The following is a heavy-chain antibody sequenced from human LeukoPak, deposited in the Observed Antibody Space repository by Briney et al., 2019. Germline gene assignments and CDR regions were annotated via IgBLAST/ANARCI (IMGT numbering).Heavy chain of an antibody. J-gene: IGHJ5*02. V-gene: IGHV4-61*08. CDR3: ARSVTSGSYHISHFDP. CDR1: GGSISSGGYY. Sequence: PSETLSLTCTVSGGSISSGGYYWSWIRQPPGKGLEWIGYIYYSGSTNYNPSLKSRVTISVDTSKNQFSLKLSSVTAADTAVYYCARSVTSGSYHISHFDPWGQGTLVTVSS. D-gene: IGHD3-10*01. CDR2: IYYSGST.